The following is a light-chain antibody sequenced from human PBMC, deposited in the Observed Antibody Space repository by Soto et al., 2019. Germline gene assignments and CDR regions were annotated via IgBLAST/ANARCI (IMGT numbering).Light chain of an antibody. CDR3: SSYTNRNTLAL. V-gene: IGLV2-14*01. Sequence: QSVLTQPASVSGSPGQSITISCVGSARDIGGYDFVSWYRQQPGKADPPRTYELHKQPSGGCDRSSGLKSGTWTSLTISVLQLADEGLYFCSSYTNRNTLALFGGATKPPVL. J-gene: IGLJ3*02. CDR1: ARDIGGYDF. CDR2: ELH.